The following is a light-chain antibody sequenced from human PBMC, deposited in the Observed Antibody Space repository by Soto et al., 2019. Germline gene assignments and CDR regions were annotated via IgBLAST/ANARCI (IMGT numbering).Light chain of an antibody. J-gene: IGKJ2*01. CDR3: MQGLQTPPDT. CDR2: LGS. V-gene: IGKV2-28*01. Sequence: DIVMTQSPLSLPVTPGEPASISCRSSQSLLHSNGYNYLDWYLQKPGQSPQLLIYLGSNRASGVPVRFSGSGSGTDFTLNISRVEGEDVGVYYCMQGLQTPPDTFGQGTKLEIK. CDR1: QSLLHSNGYNY.